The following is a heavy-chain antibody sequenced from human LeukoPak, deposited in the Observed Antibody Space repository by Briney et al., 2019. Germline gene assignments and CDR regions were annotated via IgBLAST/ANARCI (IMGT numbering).Heavy chain of an antibody. D-gene: IGHD6-13*01. J-gene: IGHJ5*02. CDR2: ISSSSSTI. CDR1: GFTFSSYS. V-gene: IGHV3-48*04. CDR3: ARDHSSSWYRRFDP. Sequence: PGGSLRLSCAASGFTFSSYSMNWVRQAPGKGLEWVSYISSSSSTIYYADSVKGRFTISRDNAKNSLYLQMNSLRAEDTAVYYCARDHSSSWYRRFDPWGQGTLVTVSS.